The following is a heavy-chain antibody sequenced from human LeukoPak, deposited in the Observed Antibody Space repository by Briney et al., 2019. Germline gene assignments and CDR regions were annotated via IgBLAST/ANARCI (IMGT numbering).Heavy chain of an antibody. Sequence: GSSVKVSCKASGGTFSSYAISWVRQAPGQGLEWMGGIIPIFGTANYAQKFQGRVTITANKSTSTAYMELSSLRSEDTAVYYCAREIQLDAFDIWGQGTMVTVSS. CDR3: AREIQLDAFDI. J-gene: IGHJ3*02. V-gene: IGHV1-69*06. CDR2: IIPIFGTA. D-gene: IGHD5-18*01. CDR1: GGTFSSYA.